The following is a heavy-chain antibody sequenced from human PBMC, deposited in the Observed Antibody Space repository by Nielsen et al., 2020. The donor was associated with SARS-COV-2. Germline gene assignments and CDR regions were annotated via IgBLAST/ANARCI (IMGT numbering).Heavy chain of an antibody. J-gene: IGHJ6*02. CDR3: ARDGGFCSGGSCYYYGMDV. V-gene: IGHV3-21*01. CDR2: ITSTSSYI. Sequence: GESLKISCAASGFTFSSYTMSWVRQAPGKGLEWVSSITSTSSYIYSADSLKGRFTISRDNAKNSLYLQMNGLRAEDTAVYYCARDGGFCSGGSCYYYGMDVWGQETTVTVSS. CDR1: GFTFSSYT. D-gene: IGHD2-15*01.